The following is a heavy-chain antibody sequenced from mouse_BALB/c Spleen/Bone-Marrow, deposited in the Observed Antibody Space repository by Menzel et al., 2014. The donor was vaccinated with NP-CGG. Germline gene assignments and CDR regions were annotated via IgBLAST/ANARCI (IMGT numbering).Heavy chain of an antibody. J-gene: IGHJ4*01. CDR3: ARPRGNYAMDY. V-gene: IGHV4-1*02. CDR1: GFDFSRYW. CDR2: INPDSSTI. Sequence: DVMLVESGGGLVQPGGSLKLSCAASGFDFSRYWMSWVRQAPGKGLEWIGEINPDSSTINYTPSLKDKFIISRDNAKNTLYLQMSEVRSEDTALYYCARPRGNYAMDYWGQGTSVTVSS.